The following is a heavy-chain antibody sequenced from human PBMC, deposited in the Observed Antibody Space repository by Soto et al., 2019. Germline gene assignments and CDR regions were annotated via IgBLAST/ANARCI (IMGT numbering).Heavy chain of an antibody. V-gene: IGHV3-23*01. J-gene: IGHJ4*02. CDR2: ISDNGERT. Sequence: GGSLRLSCAASGFTFSNYAMTWVRQAPGKGLEWVSAISDNGERTHYADSVKGRFSISRDNSKNTLDLQMNSLRVEDTAVYFCAKVVEQQLLRVALACWGLGILVTVSS. D-gene: IGHD6-13*01. CDR3: AKVVEQQLLRVALAC. CDR1: GFTFSNYA.